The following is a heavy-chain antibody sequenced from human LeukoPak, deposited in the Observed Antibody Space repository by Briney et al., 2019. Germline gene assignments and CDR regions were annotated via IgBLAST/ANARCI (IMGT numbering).Heavy chain of an antibody. CDR2: INSDGSST. D-gene: IGHD3-22*01. CDR3: ARGPPDYYDSSGYYLNY. V-gene: IGHV3-74*01. CDR1: GFTFSSYW. Sequence: PGGSLRLSCAASGFTFSSYWMHWVRQAPGKGLVWVSRINSDGSSTSYADSVKGRFTISRDNAKNTLYLQMNSLRAEDTAVYYCARGPPDYYDSSGYYLNYWGQGTLVTASS. J-gene: IGHJ4*02.